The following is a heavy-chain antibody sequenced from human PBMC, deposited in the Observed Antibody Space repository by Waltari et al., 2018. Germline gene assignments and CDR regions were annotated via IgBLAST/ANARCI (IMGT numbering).Heavy chain of an antibody. CDR1: GFTFSSYA. CDR3: VITGTNVYYYGMDV. Sequence: QVQLVESGGGVVQPGRSLRLSCAASGFTFSSYAMHWVRQAPGKGLEWVAVISYDGSNKYYADSVKGRFTISRDNSKNTLYLQMNSLRAEDTAVYYCVITGTNVYYYGMDVWGQGTTVTVSS. V-gene: IGHV3-30-3*01. CDR2: ISYDGSNK. D-gene: IGHD1-7*01. J-gene: IGHJ6*02.